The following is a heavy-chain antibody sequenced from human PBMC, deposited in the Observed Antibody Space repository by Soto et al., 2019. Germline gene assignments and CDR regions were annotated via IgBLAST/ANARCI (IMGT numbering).Heavy chain of an antibody. D-gene: IGHD1-26*01. CDR1: GFTFSSYA. CDR2: ISGSGGST. Sequence: PGGSLRLSCAASGFTFSSYAMSWVRQAPGKGLEWVSAISGSGGSTYYADSVKGRFTISRDNSKNTLYLQMNSLRAEDTAVYYCANAFVSWELPLDVWGQGTTVTVSS. V-gene: IGHV3-23*01. J-gene: IGHJ6*02. CDR3: ANAFVSWELPLDV.